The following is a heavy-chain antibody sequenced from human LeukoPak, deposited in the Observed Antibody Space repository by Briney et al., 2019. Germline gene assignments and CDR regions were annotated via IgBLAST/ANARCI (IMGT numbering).Heavy chain of an antibody. CDR2: ISGSGGTT. CDR3: AKDQTMIRGVGFDY. J-gene: IGHJ4*02. CDR1: GFTFDIFV. D-gene: IGHD3-10*01. V-gene: IGHV3-23*01. Sequence: PGGSLRLSCAASGFTFDIFVVSWVRQAPGKALEWVSGISGSGGTTYYADPLKGRFTISRDNSKNTLYLQMNSLRAEDTAVYYCAKDQTMIRGVGFDYWGQGTLVTVSS.